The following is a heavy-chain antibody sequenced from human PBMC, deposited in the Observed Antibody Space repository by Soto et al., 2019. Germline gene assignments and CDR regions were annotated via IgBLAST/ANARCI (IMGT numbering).Heavy chain of an antibody. V-gene: IGHV3-72*01. Sequence: EEQLVESGGGLVQPGGSLTLSCAVSGFTFSDHYMEWVRQAPGKGLEWVARSRNKAKSYTTDYAESVKGRFTVSRDLSMNSLYLQMNNLKTEDTAVYYCSRMEGGWGQGTLVTVSS. D-gene: IGHD1-26*01. J-gene: IGHJ4*02. CDR1: GFTFSDHY. CDR3: SRMEGG. CDR2: SRNKAKSYTT.